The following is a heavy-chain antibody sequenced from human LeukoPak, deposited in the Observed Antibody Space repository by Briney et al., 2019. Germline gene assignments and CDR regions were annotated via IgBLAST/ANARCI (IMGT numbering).Heavy chain of an antibody. V-gene: IGHV4-4*07. CDR2: IYTIGGT. Sequence: SETLCLTCTVSGGSISSYYWSWIRQPAGKGLGGRGRIYTIGGTNYNPALKRRVTLSVDTSKNQLSLKRSSVTAVGTACDYLAGNDILTGYYLYYWGQGTLVTVSS. CDR1: GGSISSYY. CDR3: AGNDILTGYYLYY. D-gene: IGHD3-9*01. J-gene: IGHJ4*02.